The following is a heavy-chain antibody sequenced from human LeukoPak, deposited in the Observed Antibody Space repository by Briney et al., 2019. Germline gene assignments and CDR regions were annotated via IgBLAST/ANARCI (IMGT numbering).Heavy chain of an antibody. CDR1: EFTVSSNF. J-gene: IGHJ4*02. D-gene: IGHD1-7*01. CDR2: IKQDGSEK. Sequence: GGSLRLSCTASEFTVSSNFMSWVRQAPGKGLEWVANIKQDGSEKYYVDSVKGRFTISRDNAKNSLYLQMNSLRAEDTAVYYCAREALGLYYFDYWGQGTLVTVSS. V-gene: IGHV3-7*01. CDR3: AREALGLYYFDY.